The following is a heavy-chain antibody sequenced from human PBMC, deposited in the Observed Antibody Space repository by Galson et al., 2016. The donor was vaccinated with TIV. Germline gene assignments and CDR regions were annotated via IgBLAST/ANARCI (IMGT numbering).Heavy chain of an antibody. J-gene: IGHJ4*02. CDR2: TYYRSKWYN. CDR1: GDSVSSNSAA. V-gene: IGHV6-1*01. D-gene: IGHD6-13*01. CDR3: ARASSSWLITVHLDY. Sequence: CAISGDSVSSNSAAWNWIRQSPSRGLEWLGRTYYRSKWYNDYAASVKSRITINPDTSKNQFSLRLNSVTPEDTAVYYCARASSSWLITVHLDYWGQGTLVTVSS.